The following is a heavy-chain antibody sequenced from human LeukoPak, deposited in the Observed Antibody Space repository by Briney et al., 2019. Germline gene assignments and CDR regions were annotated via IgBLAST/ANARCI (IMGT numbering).Heavy chain of an antibody. V-gene: IGHV3-23*01. CDR2: ISGSGGST. J-gene: IGHJ4*02. CDR3: AAKYNFDY. D-gene: IGHD4/OR15-4a*01. CDR1: GLTFSSHA. Sequence: GGSMRLSCAASGLTFSSHAMSWVRQSPGKGLEWVSTISGSGGSTYYADSVKGRFTISRDNSKNTLYLQMNSLRAEDTAIYYCAAKYNFDYWSRGALVTVSS.